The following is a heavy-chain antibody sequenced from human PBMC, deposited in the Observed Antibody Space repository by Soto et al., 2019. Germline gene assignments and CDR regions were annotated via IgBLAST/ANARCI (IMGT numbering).Heavy chain of an antibody. Sequence: QVQLVQSGAEVKKPGSSVKVSCKASGGTFSSYAISWVRQAPGQGLEWMGGIIPIFGTANYAQKFQGRVTIPADESTSTAYMELSSLRSEDTAVYYCARGYYYGSGSYYVMFDYWGQGTLVTVSS. CDR3: ARGYYYGSGSYYVMFDY. J-gene: IGHJ4*02. D-gene: IGHD3-10*01. CDR2: IIPIFGTA. CDR1: GGTFSSYA. V-gene: IGHV1-69*01.